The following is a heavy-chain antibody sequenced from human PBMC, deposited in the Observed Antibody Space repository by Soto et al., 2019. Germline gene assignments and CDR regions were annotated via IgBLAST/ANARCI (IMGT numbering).Heavy chain of an antibody. CDR2: LSRGGGTT. Sequence: EAQLLESGGDWAQPGGSLRLSCAASGFTFSSHGMSWVRQAPGKGLEWIAGLSRGGGTTYYADSVKGRFTIFRDNSKNTRDLIMNSLKVEDTALYYCAKDGQYRTDGFDVWGQGTMVTVSS. D-gene: IGHD6-6*01. CDR3: AKDGQYRTDGFDV. J-gene: IGHJ3*01. CDR1: GFTFSSHG. V-gene: IGHV3-23*01.